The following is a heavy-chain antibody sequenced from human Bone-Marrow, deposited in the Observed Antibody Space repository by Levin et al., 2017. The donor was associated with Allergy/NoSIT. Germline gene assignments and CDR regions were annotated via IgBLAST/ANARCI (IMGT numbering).Heavy chain of an antibody. CDR2: IDWDDDK. J-gene: IGHJ4*02. CDR1: GFSLSTNGMR. D-gene: IGHD1-26*01. CDR3: ARIRGGSYYYFDY. V-gene: IGHV2-70*04. Sequence: TLSLTCTFSGFSLSTNGMRVSWIRQPPGTALEWLARIDWDDDKFYSTSLKTRLTISKDTSKNQVVLTMTNMDPVDTATYYCARIRGGSYYYFDYWGQGTLVTVSS.